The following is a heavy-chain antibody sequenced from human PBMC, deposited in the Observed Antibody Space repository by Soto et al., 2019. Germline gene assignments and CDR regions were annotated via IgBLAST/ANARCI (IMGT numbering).Heavy chain of an antibody. CDR1: GFTFSSYG. CDR3: AKGPRKPQWLQNAYY. Sequence: QVQLVESGGGVVQPGRSLRLSCAASGFTFSSYGMHWVRQAPGKGLEWVAVISYDGSNKYYADSVKGRFTISRDNSKNTLYLQMNSLRAEDTAVYYCAKGPRKPQWLQNAYYWGQGTLVTVSS. CDR2: ISYDGSNK. V-gene: IGHV3-30*18. J-gene: IGHJ4*02. D-gene: IGHD3-22*01.